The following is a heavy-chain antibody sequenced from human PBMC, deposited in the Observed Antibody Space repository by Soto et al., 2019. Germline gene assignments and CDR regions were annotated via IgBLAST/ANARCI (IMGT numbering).Heavy chain of an antibody. CDR2: ISYDGSNK. Sequence: QVQLVESGGGVVQPGRSLRLSCAASGFIFSSYAMHWVCQAPGKGLEWVAVISYDGSNKYYADSVKGRFTISRDNSKNTLYLQMNSLRAEDTAVYYCARDPSYYYDSSGLPFDYWGQGTLVTVSS. D-gene: IGHD3-22*01. CDR3: ARDPSYYYDSSGLPFDY. V-gene: IGHV3-30-3*01. CDR1: GFIFSSYA. J-gene: IGHJ4*02.